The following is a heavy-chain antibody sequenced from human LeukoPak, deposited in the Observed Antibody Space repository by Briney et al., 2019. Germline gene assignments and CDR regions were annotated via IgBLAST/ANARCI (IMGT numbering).Heavy chain of an antibody. CDR3: AKGRVGAPGLFDY. J-gene: IGHJ4*02. V-gene: IGHV3-23*01. CDR1: GFTFSSYV. CDR2: ISVSGGTT. Sequence: GGSLRLSCAASGFTFSSYVMSWVRQAPGEGLEWVSGISVSGGTTYYADSVRGRFSISRDNSKNTLYLQMNSLRAEDTAVYYCAKGRVGAPGLFDYWGQGTLVTVSS. D-gene: IGHD1-26*01.